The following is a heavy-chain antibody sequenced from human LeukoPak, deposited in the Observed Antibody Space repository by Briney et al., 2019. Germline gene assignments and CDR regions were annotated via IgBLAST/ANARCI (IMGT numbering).Heavy chain of an antibody. CDR3: ARGRPHGNDY. CDR1: GFTFSSYW. D-gene: IGHD4-23*01. CDR2: IASDGSST. Sequence: GGFLRLSCAASGFTFSSYWMNWVRQAPGKGLVWVSRIASDGSSTTYADSVKGRFSISRDNAKNTLYLQMNSLRVEDTAVYYCARGRPHGNDYWGQGTLVTVSS. J-gene: IGHJ4*02. V-gene: IGHV3-74*01.